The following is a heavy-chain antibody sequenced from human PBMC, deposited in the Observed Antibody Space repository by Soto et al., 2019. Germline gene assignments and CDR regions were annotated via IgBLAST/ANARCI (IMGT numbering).Heavy chain of an antibody. Sequence: PSETLSLTFAVYDASFSGYYWTWIRQPPGKGLEWIGEINHSGSTSYNPSLKSRFTISVDTSKNQFSLKLRSVTAADTAAYYCASGRRRRTVITRVPYFDYWRQGTLVTVSS. D-gene: IGHD4-17*01. J-gene: IGHJ4*02. CDR2: INHSGST. CDR3: ASGRRRRTVITRVPYFDY. CDR1: DASFSGYY. V-gene: IGHV4-34*01.